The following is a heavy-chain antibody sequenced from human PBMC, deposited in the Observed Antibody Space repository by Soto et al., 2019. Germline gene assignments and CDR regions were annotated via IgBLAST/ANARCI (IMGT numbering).Heavy chain of an antibody. V-gene: IGHV1-46*01. J-gene: IGHJ5*02. D-gene: IGHD2-2*01. CDR2: INPSGGST. CDR1: GYTFTSYY. Sequence: GASVKVSCKASGYTFTSYYMHWVRQAPGQGLEWMGIINPSGGSTSYAQKFQGRVTMTRDTSTSTVYMELSSLRSEDTAVYYCARESRGVLRPHCSSTSRYASWFDPWGQGTLVTVSS. CDR3: ARESRGVLRPHCSSTSRYASWFDP.